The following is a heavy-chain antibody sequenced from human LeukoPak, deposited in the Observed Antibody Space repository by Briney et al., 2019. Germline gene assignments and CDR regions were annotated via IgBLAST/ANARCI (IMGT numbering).Heavy chain of an antibody. CDR2: IYTSGST. CDR1: GASISSGNYY. Sequence: SETLSLTCTVSGASISSGNYYWSWIRQPAGKGLEYIGRIYTSGSTNYNPSLKSRVTISVDTSKNQFSLKLSSVTAADTAVYYCAREPGTFDYPYMDVWGKGTTVTISS. CDR3: AREPGTFDYPYMDV. V-gene: IGHV4-61*02. J-gene: IGHJ6*03. D-gene: IGHD3-16*01.